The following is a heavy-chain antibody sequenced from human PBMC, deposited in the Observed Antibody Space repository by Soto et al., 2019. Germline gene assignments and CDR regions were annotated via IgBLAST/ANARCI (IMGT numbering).Heavy chain of an antibody. D-gene: IGHD3-9*01. Sequence: HEHLVQSGAEVKRPGASLKVSCKASGYSFTGYYIHWVRQAPGQGLEWMGWINPDSGATNYAQNFQGRVNLNSDTSISTAYMDPTSLTSDDAAGYYFARGDYGTGCSPCPYFAYWGQGTLVILSS. CDR1: GYSFTGYY. CDR2: INPDSGAT. V-gene: IGHV1-2*02. J-gene: IGHJ4*02. CDR3: ARGDYGTGCSPCPYFAY.